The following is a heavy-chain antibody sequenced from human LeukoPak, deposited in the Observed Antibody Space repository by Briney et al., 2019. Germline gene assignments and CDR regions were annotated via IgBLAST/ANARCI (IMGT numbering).Heavy chain of an antibody. D-gene: IGHD3-22*01. Sequence: ASVKVSCKASGGTFSSYAISWVRQAPGQGLEWMGWINPNSGGTNYAQKFQGRVTMTRDTSISTAYMELSRLRSDDTAVYYCARDLAYDYDSSGHYRANWFDPWGQGTPVTVSS. J-gene: IGHJ5*02. CDR3: ARDLAYDYDSSGHYRANWFDP. V-gene: IGHV1-2*02. CDR2: INPNSGGT. CDR1: GGTFSSYA.